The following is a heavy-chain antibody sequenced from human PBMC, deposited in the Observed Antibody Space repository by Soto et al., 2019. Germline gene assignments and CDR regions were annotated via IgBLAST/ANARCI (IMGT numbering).Heavy chain of an antibody. J-gene: IGHJ4*02. CDR1: GFTFSSYS. CDR3: ARAPNHFVGPRTAFDY. CDR2: ISSSSSYI. D-gene: IGHD2-21*01. V-gene: IGHV3-21*01. Sequence: GGSLRLSCAASGFTFSSYSMNWVRQAPGKGLEWVSSISSSSSYIYYADSVKGRFTISRDNAKNSLYLQMNSLRAEDTAVYYCARAPNHFVGPRTAFDYWGQGTLVTVSS.